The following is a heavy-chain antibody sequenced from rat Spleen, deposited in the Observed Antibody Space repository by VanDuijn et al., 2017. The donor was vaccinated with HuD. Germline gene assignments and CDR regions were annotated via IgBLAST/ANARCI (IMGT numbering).Heavy chain of an antibody. CDR2: ITNTGGSI. J-gene: IGHJ4*01. Sequence: EVQLVESGGGLVQPGRSLKLSCLASGFTFNDYWMTWIRQAPGKGLEWVASITNTGGSIYYPDSVKGRFTISRDPAQNTLYLQMDSLRSEDTATYYCATDPPYYPRMDAWGQGASVTVSS. D-gene: IGHD1-1*01. V-gene: IGHV5-31*01. CDR1: GFTFNDYW. CDR3: ATDPPYYPRMDA.